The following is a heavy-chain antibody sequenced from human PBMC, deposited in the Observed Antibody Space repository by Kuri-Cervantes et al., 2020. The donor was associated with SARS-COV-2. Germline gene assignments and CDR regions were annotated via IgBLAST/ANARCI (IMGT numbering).Heavy chain of an antibody. CDR2: IYYSGST. D-gene: IGHD3-3*01. J-gene: IGHJ4*02. CDR3: ARHQMGSITIFGVVTQNYYFDY. CDR1: GGSISSSSYY. Sequence: ESLKISCTVSGGSISSSSYYWGWIRQPPGKGLEWIGRIYYSGSTYYNPSLKSRVTISVDTSKNQFSLKLSSVTAADTAVYYCARHQMGSITIFGVVTQNYYFDYWGQGTLVTVSS. V-gene: IGHV4-39*01.